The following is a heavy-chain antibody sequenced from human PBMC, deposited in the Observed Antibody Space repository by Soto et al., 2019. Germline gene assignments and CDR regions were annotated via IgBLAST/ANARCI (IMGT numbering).Heavy chain of an antibody. D-gene: IGHD6-19*01. CDR1: GGSISSYY. CDR2: IYYSGST. Sequence: SETLSLTCTASGGSISSYYWSWIRQPPGKGLEWIGYIYYSGSTNYNPSLKSRVTISVTTSKNQFSLKLSSVTAADTAVYYFARHTPGYSSGWYPLHFDYWGQGTLVTVSS. CDR3: ARHTPGYSSGWYPLHFDY. J-gene: IGHJ4*02. V-gene: IGHV4-59*08.